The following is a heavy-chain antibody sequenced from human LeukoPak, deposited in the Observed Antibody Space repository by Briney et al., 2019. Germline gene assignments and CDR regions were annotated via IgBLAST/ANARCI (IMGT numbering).Heavy chain of an antibody. V-gene: IGHV1-24*01. D-gene: IGHD5-18*01. CDR1: GYTLTELF. CDR3: ARAEYSYGYAWDY. CDR2: FDPEDGEI. J-gene: IGHJ4*02. Sequence: GASVKVSCKVSGYTLTELFINWVRQTPGKGLEWMGGFDPEDGEIIYAQKFQGRVTITEDTPTDTAYMELRSLRSEDTAVYYCARAEYSYGYAWDYWGQGTLVTVSS.